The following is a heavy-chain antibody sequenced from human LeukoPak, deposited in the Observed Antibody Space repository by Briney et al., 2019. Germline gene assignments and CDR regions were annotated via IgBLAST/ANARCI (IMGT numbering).Heavy chain of an antibody. V-gene: IGHV3-30-3*01. CDR2: ISYDGSNK. D-gene: IGHD3-22*01. J-gene: IGHJ3*02. CDR3: ARDNCDSSLGYDAFDI. CDR1: GFTFSGYA. Sequence: GRSLRLSCAASGFTFSGYAMHWVRQAPGKGLEWVAVISYDGSNKYYADSVKGRFTISRDNSKNTLYLQMNSLRAEDTAVYYCARDNCDSSLGYDAFDIWGQGTMVTVSS.